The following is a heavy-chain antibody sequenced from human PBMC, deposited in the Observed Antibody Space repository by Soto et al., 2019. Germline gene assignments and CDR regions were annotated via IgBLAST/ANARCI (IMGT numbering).Heavy chain of an antibody. J-gene: IGHJ6*02. CDR1: GFTFSSYG. CDR2: ISYDGSNK. CDR3: AKGGGWELMGYYYYCMDV. Sequence: QVQLVESGGGVVQPGRSLRLSCAASGFTFSSYGMHWVRQAPGKGLEWVAVISYDGSNKYYADSVKGRFTISRDNSKNTLYLQMISVKAEYTAVYYWAKGGGWELMGYYYYCMDVWGQGTTVTVSS. V-gene: IGHV3-30*18. D-gene: IGHD1-26*01.